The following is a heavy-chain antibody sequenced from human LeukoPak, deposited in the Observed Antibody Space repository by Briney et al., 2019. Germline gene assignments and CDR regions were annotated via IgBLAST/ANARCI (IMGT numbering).Heavy chain of an antibody. CDR2: ISGSGGST. D-gene: IGHD5-18*01. CDR1: GFTFSSYA. CDR3: ANSRGYGPSYFDY. Sequence: QPGGSLRLSCAASGFTFSSYAMSWVRQAPGKGLEWVSAISGSGGSTYYADSVKGRFTISRDNSKNTLYLQMNSLRAEDTAVYYCANSRGYGPSYFDYWGQGTLVTVSS. V-gene: IGHV3-23*01. J-gene: IGHJ4*02.